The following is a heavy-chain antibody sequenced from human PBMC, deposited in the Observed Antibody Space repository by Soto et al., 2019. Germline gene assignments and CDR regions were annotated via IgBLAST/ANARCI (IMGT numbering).Heavy chain of an antibody. Sequence: QVQLQESGPGLVKPSETLSLTCTVSGGSISSYYWSWIRQPPGKGLEWIGYIYYSGSTNYNPSLKRRVTISVDTSKNHFSLKLSSVTAADTAVYYCAGSLWFGELGNWFDPWGQGTLVTVPS. CDR3: AGSLWFGELGNWFDP. CDR1: GGSISSYY. J-gene: IGHJ5*02. D-gene: IGHD3-10*01. CDR2: IYYSGST. V-gene: IGHV4-59*01.